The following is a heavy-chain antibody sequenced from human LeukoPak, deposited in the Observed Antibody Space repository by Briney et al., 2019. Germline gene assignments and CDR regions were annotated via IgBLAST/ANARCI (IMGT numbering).Heavy chain of an antibody. CDR3: AKTCSGSYQLLNWFDP. CDR1: GFTFSSYA. D-gene: IGHD3-10*02. CDR2: ISGSGGST. V-gene: IGHV3-23*01. J-gene: IGHJ5*02. Sequence: GGSLRLSCAASGFTFSSYAMSWVRQAPGKGLEWVSAISGSGGSTYYADSVKGRFTISRDNSKNTLYLQMNSLRAEDTTVYYCAKTCSGSYQLLNWFDPWGQGTLVTVSS.